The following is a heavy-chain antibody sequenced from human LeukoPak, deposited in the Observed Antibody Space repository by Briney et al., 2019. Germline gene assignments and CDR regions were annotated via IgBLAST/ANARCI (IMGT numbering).Heavy chain of an antibody. D-gene: IGHD3-9*01. Sequence: ASVKVSCKASGYTFTSYGISWVRQAPGQGLEWMGWISAYNGNTNYAQKLQGRVTMTTDTSTSTAYMELRSLRSDDTAVYYCARGGSLTGYEKGLDYWGQGTLVTVSS. V-gene: IGHV1-18*01. CDR2: ISAYNGNT. CDR1: GYTFTSYG. J-gene: IGHJ4*02. CDR3: ARGGSLTGYEKGLDY.